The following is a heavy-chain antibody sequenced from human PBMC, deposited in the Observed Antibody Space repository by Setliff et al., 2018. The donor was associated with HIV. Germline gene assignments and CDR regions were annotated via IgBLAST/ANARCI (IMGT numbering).Heavy chain of an antibody. CDR3: ASRIYYYDSNNFLREEGFDP. D-gene: IGHD3-22*01. J-gene: IGHJ5*02. Sequence: PSETLSLTCAVYGQSISGYYWSWIRQTPGKGLEWIGEINHGGDTNYNPSLKSRVTISVGSSYNQFSLNLTSVTAADTAVYYCASRIYYYDSNNFLREEGFDPWGQGTLVTVSS. CDR2: INHGGDT. V-gene: IGHV4-34*01. CDR1: GQSISGYY.